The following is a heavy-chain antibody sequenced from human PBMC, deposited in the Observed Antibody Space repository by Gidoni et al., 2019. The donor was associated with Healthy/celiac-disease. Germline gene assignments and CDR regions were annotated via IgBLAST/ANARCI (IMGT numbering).Heavy chain of an antibody. CDR1: VFTFSSYA. CDR3: VKDARGAKVVVINWFDP. D-gene: IGHD3-22*01. J-gene: IGHJ5*02. V-gene: IGHV3-64D*08. CDR2: ISSNGGST. Sequence: EVQLVESGGGLVQPGGSLRLSCSASVFTFSSYAMHWVRQAPGKGLEYVSAISSNGGSTYYADAVKGRFTISRDNSKNTLYLQMSSLRAEDTAVYYCVKDARGAKVVVINWFDPWGQGTLVTVSS.